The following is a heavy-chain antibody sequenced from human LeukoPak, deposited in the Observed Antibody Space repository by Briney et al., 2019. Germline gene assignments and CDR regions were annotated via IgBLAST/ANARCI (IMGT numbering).Heavy chain of an antibody. J-gene: IGHJ4*02. V-gene: IGHV3-74*01. Sequence: GGSLRLSCAASGFILSAYWMRWVRHAPGKGRVWVSRINNEGTGTDYADSVRGRFTISRVNVETTLYLQMNSLSADDTAMYYCVRYDVDARRFDYWGQGTLVTVSS. D-gene: IGHD2-8*01. CDR1: GFILSAYW. CDR3: VRYDVDARRFDY. CDR2: INNEGTGT.